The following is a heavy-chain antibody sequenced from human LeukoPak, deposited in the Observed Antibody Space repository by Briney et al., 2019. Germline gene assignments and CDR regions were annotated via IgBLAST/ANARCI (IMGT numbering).Heavy chain of an antibody. CDR2: IYYSGST. CDR1: GGSVSSGSYY. V-gene: IGHV4-61*01. J-gene: IGHJ6*02. D-gene: IGHD3-22*01. Sequence: PSETLYLTCTVSGGSVSSGSYYWSWIRQPPGKGLEWIGYIYYSGSTNYNPSLKSRVTISVDTSKNQFSLKLSSVTAADTAVYYCARDRYYYDSSGHYGMDVWGQGTTVTVSS. CDR3: ARDRYYYDSSGHYGMDV.